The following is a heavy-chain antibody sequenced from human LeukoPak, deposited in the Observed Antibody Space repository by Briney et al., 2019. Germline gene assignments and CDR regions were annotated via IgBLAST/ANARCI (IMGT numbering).Heavy chain of an antibody. CDR1: GFTFSSYS. V-gene: IGHV3-21*01. CDR3: ARDSQGTSGYYYMDV. D-gene: IGHD2-2*01. Sequence: GGSLRLSCAASGFTFSSYSMNWVRQAPGKGLEWVSSISSSSSYIYYADSVKGRFTISRDNAKNSLYLQMNSLRVEDTAVYYCARDSQGTSGYYYMDVWGKGTTVTVSS. CDR2: ISSSSSYI. J-gene: IGHJ6*03.